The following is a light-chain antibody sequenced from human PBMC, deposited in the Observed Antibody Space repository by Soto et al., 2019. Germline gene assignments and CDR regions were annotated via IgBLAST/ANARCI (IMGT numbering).Light chain of an antibody. V-gene: IGLV2-14*01. CDR1: SYDVGGYKY. J-gene: IGLJ3*02. Sequence: QSVPTQPASVSGSPGQSITISCTGTSYDVGGYKYVSWYQQHPGKAPKLIIYEVSNRPSGISTRFSGSKSGNTASLTISGLQAEDEADYYCSSYTRSSTPVFGGGTKVTVL. CDR2: EVS. CDR3: SSYTRSSTPV.